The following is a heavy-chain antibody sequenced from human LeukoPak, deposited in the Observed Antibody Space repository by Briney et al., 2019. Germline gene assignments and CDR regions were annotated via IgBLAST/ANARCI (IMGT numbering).Heavy chain of an antibody. CDR1: EYSFTSYW. V-gene: IGHV5-51*01. J-gene: IGHJ5*02. D-gene: IGHD1-26*01. Sequence: AESLRISCKDSEYSFTSYWIGWVRPMPRKRLEWIGIIYPGDSHTRYSPSFQSHVTMSADKSISTAYQQWSSLKASDTAMYYCARRGDNWFDPWGQGTLVTVSS. CDR3: ARRGDNWFDP. CDR2: IYPGDSHT.